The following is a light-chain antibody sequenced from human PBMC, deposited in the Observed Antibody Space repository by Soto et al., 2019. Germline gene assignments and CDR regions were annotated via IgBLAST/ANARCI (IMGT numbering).Light chain of an antibody. J-gene: IGLJ1*01. Sequence: QSALTQPDSVSGSPGQSITVSCTGTSSDVGGYDYVSWYQQHPGNAPKLLISDVTNRPSGVSNRFSGSKSGNTASLTISGLQTEDEADYYCTSYTSSSTYVFGTGTKLTVL. CDR1: SSDVGGYDY. CDR2: DVT. CDR3: TSYTSSSTYV. V-gene: IGLV2-14*01.